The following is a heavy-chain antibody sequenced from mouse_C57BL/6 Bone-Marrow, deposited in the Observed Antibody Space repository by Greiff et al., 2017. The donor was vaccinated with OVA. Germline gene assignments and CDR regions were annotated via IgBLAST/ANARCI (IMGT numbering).Heavy chain of an antibody. Sequence: QVQLQQSGAELVRPGASVKLSCKASGYTFTDYYINWVKQRPGQGLEWIARIYPGSGNTYYNEKFKGKATLTAEKSSSTAYMQLSSLTSADSAVYFCARDGYWGHGTTLTVSS. V-gene: IGHV1-76*01. D-gene: IGHD2-3*01. CDR3: ARDGY. CDR2: IYPGSGNT. CDR1: GYTFTDYY. J-gene: IGHJ2*01.